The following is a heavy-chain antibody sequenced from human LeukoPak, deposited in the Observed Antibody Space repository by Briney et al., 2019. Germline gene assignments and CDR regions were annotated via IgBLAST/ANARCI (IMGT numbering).Heavy chain of an antibody. V-gene: IGHV4-4*07. D-gene: IGHD3-10*01. Sequence: PSETLSLTCTVSGGSISSYYWSWIRQPAGKGLEWIGRIYTSGSTNYNPSLKSRVTMSVDTSKNQFSLKLSSVTAADTAVYYCARVPLNYDGSGDNYYYYMDVWGKGTTVTVSS. CDR2: IYTSGST. CDR3: ARVPLNYDGSGDNYYYYMDV. J-gene: IGHJ6*03. CDR1: GGSISSYY.